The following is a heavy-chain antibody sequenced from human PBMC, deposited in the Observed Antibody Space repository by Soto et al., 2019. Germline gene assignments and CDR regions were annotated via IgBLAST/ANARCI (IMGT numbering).Heavy chain of an antibody. J-gene: IGHJ4*02. CDR2: VYNSGST. CDR3: ARADDILTGGRAVDYFAY. Sequence: SETLSLTCTVSGGSITSYNWNWLRQPPGKALEWIGYVYNSGSTNYNPSLKSRVTISVDTSKNQFSLKLSSVTAADTAVYYCARADDILTGGRAVDYFAYPGQGTLVPVSS. D-gene: IGHD3-9*01. V-gene: IGHV4-59*01. CDR1: GGSITSYN.